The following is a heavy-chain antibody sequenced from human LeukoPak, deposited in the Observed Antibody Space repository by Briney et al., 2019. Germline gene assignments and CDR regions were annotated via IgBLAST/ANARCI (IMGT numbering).Heavy chain of an antibody. V-gene: IGHV3-74*03. Sequence: GGSLRLSCAASGFTFSTYWMHWVRQAPGKGLVWVSRIKSDGSATTYADFVKGRYTVSRDNAKNTLYLQMSSLRAEDTAMYFCARVGGRGSIGGDCWGQGTLVTVSS. J-gene: IGHJ4*02. CDR1: GFTFSTYW. CDR2: IKSDGSAT. D-gene: IGHD3-10*01. CDR3: ARVGGRGSIGGDC.